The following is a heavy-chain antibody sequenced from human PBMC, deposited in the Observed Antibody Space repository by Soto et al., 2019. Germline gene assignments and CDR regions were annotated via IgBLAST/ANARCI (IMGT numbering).Heavy chain of an antibody. V-gene: IGHV1-69*01. CDR2: IIPIFGTA. CDR1: GGTFSSYA. D-gene: IGHD3-3*01. J-gene: IGHJ6*02. CDR3: ARVPNYDFWSCYRYYYYGMDV. Sequence: QVQLVQSGAEVKKPGSSVKVSCKASGGTFSSYAISWVRQAPGQGLEWMGGIIPIFGTANYAQKFQGRVTITADESTSTAYMELSSLRSEDTAVYYCARVPNYDFWSCYRYYYYGMDVWGQGTTVTVSS.